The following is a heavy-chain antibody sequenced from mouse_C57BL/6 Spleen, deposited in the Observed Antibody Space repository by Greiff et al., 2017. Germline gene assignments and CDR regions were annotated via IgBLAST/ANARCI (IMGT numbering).Heavy chain of an antibody. CDR2: IDPETGGT. CDR1: GYTFTDYE. Sequence: QVQLKQSGAELVRPGASVTQSCKASGYTFTDYEMHWVKQTPVHGLEWIGAIDPETGGTAYNQKFKGKAILTADKSSSTAYMELRSLTSEDSAVYYCTRGDYDEGFDYWGQGTTLTVSS. J-gene: IGHJ2*01. CDR3: TRGDYDEGFDY. V-gene: IGHV1-15*01. D-gene: IGHD2-4*01.